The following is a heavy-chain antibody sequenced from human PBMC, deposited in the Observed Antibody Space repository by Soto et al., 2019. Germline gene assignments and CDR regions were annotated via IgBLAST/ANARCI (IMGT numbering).Heavy chain of an antibody. J-gene: IGHJ3*02. CDR3: ARAPDIVVVPAAYDI. Sequence: QVQLQESGPGLVKPSQTLSLTCTVSGGSISSGDYYWSWIRQPPGKGLEWIGYIYYSGSIYYNPSLKSRVTISVDTSKNQFSLKLSSVTAADTAVYYCARAPDIVVVPAAYDIWGQGTMVTVSS. V-gene: IGHV4-30-4*01. CDR2: IYYSGSI. D-gene: IGHD2-2*01. CDR1: GGSISSGDYY.